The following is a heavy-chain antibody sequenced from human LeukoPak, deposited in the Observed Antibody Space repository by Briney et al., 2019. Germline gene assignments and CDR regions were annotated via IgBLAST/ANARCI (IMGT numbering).Heavy chain of an antibody. V-gene: IGHV1-2*04. CDR1: GYTFTGYY. Sequence: ASVKVSCKASGYTFTGYYMHWVRQAPGQGLEWMGWINPNSGGTNYAQKFQGWVTMTRDTSISTAYMELSRLRSDDTAVYYCARGQLGYSSSWYNWFDPWGQGTLVTVSS. D-gene: IGHD6-13*01. CDR2: INPNSGGT. CDR3: ARGQLGYSSSWYNWFDP. J-gene: IGHJ5*02.